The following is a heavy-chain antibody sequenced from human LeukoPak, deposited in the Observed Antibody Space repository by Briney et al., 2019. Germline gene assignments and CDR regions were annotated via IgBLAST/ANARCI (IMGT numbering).Heavy chain of an antibody. Sequence: SGGSLRLSCAASGFTFSSYAMSWVRQAPGKGLEWVSAISGSGGSTYYADSVKGRFTISRDNSKNTLYLQMNSLRAEDTAAYYCAKAGAVVVVAAKFFDYWGQGTLVTVSS. V-gene: IGHV3-23*01. CDR1: GFTFSSYA. J-gene: IGHJ4*02. CDR3: AKAGAVVVVAAKFFDY. D-gene: IGHD2-15*01. CDR2: ISGSGGST.